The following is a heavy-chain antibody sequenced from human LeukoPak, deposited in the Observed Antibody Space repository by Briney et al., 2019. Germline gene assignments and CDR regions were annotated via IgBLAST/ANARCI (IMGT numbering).Heavy chain of an antibody. J-gene: IGHJ4*02. CDR1: GFTFSSYS. Sequence: GGSLRLSCAASGFTFSSYSMNWVRQAPGKGLEWVSSISSSSSYIYYADSVKGRFTISRDNAKNSLYLQMNRLRAEDTAVYYCVSPPVMPPGPYWGQGTLVTVSS. CDR3: VSPPVMPPGPY. D-gene: IGHD3-16*01. CDR2: ISSSSSYI. V-gene: IGHV3-21*01.